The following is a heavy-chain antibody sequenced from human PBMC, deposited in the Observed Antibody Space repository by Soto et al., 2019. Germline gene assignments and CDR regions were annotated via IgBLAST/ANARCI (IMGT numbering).Heavy chain of an antibody. J-gene: IGHJ4*02. CDR1: GFTFSSYA. CDR2: ISGSGGST. Sequence: GGSLILSCAASGFTFSSYAMSWVRQAPGKGLEWVSAISGSGGSTYYADSVKGRLTISRDNSKNTLYLQMNSLRAEDTAVYYCAKVDTMIVVVIRSFDYWGQGTLVTVSS. V-gene: IGHV3-23*01. CDR3: AKVDTMIVVVIRSFDY. D-gene: IGHD3-22*01.